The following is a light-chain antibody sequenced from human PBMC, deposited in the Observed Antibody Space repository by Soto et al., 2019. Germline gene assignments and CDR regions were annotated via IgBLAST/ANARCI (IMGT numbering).Light chain of an antibody. V-gene: IGKV3-20*01. J-gene: IGKJ1*01. CDR3: QHYNTYPWT. Sequence: EIVLTQSPGTLPLSPGERATLSCRASQSVSNNYLAWYQQKPGQAPRLLIYGASNRATGIPDRFSGSGSGTEFTLTISSLQPGDFATYYCQHYNTYPWTFGQGTKVDIK. CDR1: QSVSNNY. CDR2: GAS.